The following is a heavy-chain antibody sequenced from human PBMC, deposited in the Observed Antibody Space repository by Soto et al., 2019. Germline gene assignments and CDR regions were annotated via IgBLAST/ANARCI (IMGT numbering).Heavy chain of an antibody. J-gene: IGHJ6*02. CDR1: GGNFSSYA. Sequence: SVKVSCKASGGNFSSYANSWVRQAPGQRLEWMGGIIPIFGTANYAQKFQGRVTITADESTSTAYIEPSSLRSEDTAVYYCARSYYDILTGYYFPYPGRTHYYGTDVWGQGTTVTVSS. CDR2: IIPIFGTA. CDR3: ARSYYDILTGYYFPYPGRTHYYGTDV. V-gene: IGHV1-69*13. D-gene: IGHD3-9*01.